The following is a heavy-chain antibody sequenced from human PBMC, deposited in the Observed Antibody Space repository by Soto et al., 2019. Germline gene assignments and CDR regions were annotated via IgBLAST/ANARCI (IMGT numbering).Heavy chain of an antibody. Sequence: GGSLRLSCAASGFTFSSYAMSWVRQAPGKGLEWVSAISGSGGSTYYADSVKGRFTISRDNSKNTLYLQMNSLRAEDTAVYYCAKDFPSRITMIVVVMSWGQGTLVTVS. D-gene: IGHD3-22*01. J-gene: IGHJ5*02. CDR1: GFTFSSYA. CDR3: AKDFPSRITMIVVVMS. CDR2: ISGSGGST. V-gene: IGHV3-23*01.